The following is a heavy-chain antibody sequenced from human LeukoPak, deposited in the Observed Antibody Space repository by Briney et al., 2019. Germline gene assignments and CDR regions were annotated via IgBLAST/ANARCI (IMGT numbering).Heavy chain of an antibody. CDR1: GYSISSGYY. J-gene: IGHJ5*02. V-gene: IGHV4-38-2*02. CDR3: ARVEAIVLMVYAISNNWFDP. CDR2: IYHSGST. Sequence: KPSETLSLTCTVSGYSISSGYYWGWIRQPPGKGLEWIGSIYHSGSTYYNPSLKSRVTISVDTSKNQFSLKLSSVTAADTAVYYCARVEAIVLMVYAISNNWFDPWGQGTLVTVSS. D-gene: IGHD2-8*01.